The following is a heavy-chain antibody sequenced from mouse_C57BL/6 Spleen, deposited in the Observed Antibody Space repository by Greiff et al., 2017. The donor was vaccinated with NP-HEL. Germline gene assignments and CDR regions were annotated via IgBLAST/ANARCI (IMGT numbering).Heavy chain of an antibody. V-gene: IGHV1-69*01. CDR2: IDPSDSYT. CDR1: GYTFTSYW. D-gene: IGHD1-1*01. J-gene: IGHJ1*03. Sequence: QVQLKQPGAELVMPGASVKLSCKASGYTFTSYWMHWVKQRPGQGLEWIGEIDPSDSYTNYNQKFKGKSTLTVDKSSSTAYMQLSSLTSEDSAVYYCERYYGSSYGYFDVWGTGTTVTVSS. CDR3: ERYYGSSYGYFDV.